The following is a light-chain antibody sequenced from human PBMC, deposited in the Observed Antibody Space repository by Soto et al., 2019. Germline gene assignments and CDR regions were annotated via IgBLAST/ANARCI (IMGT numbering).Light chain of an antibody. CDR3: QQRSNWPRT. CDR2: DAS. Sequence: EIVLTQSPATLSLSPGERATLSCSASQSVSSSLAWYQQKPGQAPRLLIYDASNRATDIPARFSGSGSGTDFTLPINSLEPEDSAVYYCQQRSNWPRTFGQGTKLEIK. CDR1: QSVSSS. V-gene: IGKV3-11*01. J-gene: IGKJ2*01.